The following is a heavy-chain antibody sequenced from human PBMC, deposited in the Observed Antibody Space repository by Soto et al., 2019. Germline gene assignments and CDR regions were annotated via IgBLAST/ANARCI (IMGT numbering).Heavy chain of an antibody. CDR1: GYTFTKYD. CDR2: MNHTSGNT. V-gene: IGHV1-8*01. D-gene: IGHD2-2*02. Sequence: QVQLVQSGAEVKPPGASVKVSCKASGYTFTKYDMNWVRQAPGQGLEWMGWMNHTSGNTGYVQKVQGRLTMTWDTAIGIAHMELSSLRNEDTAVYYCARSDGHTFNWLDSWGQGALVTVSA. CDR3: ARSDGHTFNWLDS. J-gene: IGHJ5*01.